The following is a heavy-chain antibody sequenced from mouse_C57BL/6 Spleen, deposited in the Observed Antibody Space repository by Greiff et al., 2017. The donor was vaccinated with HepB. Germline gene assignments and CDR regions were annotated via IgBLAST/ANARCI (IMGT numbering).Heavy chain of an antibody. CDR1: GYTFTSYW. Sequence: VKLQQPGAELVKPGASVKLSCKASGYTFTSYWMQWVKQRPGQGLEWIGEIDPSDSYTNYNQKFKGKATLTVDTSSSTAYMQLSSLTSEDSAVYYCARRGGNYFYYAMDYWGQGTSVTVSS. CDR2: IDPSDSYT. D-gene: IGHD2-1*01. CDR3: ARRGGNYFYYAMDY. J-gene: IGHJ4*01. V-gene: IGHV1-50*01.